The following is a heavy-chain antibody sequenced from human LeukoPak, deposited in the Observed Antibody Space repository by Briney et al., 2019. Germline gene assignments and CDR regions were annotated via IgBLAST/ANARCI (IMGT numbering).Heavy chain of an antibody. CDR1: GGTFSSYA. CDR3: ARAPLGYCSSTSCYGIDY. D-gene: IGHD2-2*01. CDR2: IIPIFGTA. Sequence: ASVKVSCKASGGTFSSYAISWVRQAPGQGLEWMGGIIPIFGTANYAQKFQGRVTITADESTSTAYMELSSLRSEDTAVYYGARAPLGYCSSTSCYGIDYWGQGTLVTVSS. V-gene: IGHV1-69*13. J-gene: IGHJ4*02.